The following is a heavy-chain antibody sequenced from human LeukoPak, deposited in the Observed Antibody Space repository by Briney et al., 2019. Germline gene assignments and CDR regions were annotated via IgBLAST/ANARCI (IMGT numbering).Heavy chain of an antibody. CDR1: GFPFSSYC. V-gene: IGHV3-33*08. D-gene: IGHD3-9*01. CDR2: IWYDGSNK. CDR3: AREGGDILTGYYNDY. Sequence: GGSLRLSCAASGFPFSSYCMHWVRQAPGKGLEWVAVIWYDGSNKYYADSVKGRFTISRDNSKNTLYLQMNSLRAEDTAVYYCAREGGDILTGYYNDYWGQGTLVTVSS. J-gene: IGHJ4*02.